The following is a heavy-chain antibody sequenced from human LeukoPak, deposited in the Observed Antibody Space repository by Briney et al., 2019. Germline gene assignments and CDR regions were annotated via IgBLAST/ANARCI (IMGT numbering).Heavy chain of an antibody. CDR3: AREGDKKYQLLQFDY. D-gene: IGHD2-2*01. CDR1: GGTFSSYG. Sequence: SVKVSCKASGGTFSSYGISWVRQAPGQGLEWMGGIIPIFGTANYAQKFQGRVTITADESTSTAYMELSSLRSEDTAVYYCAREGDKKYQLLQFDYWGQGTLVTVSS. J-gene: IGHJ4*02. CDR2: IIPIFGTA. V-gene: IGHV1-69*01.